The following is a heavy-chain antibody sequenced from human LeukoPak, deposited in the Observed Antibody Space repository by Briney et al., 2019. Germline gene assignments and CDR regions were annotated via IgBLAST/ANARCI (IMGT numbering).Heavy chain of an antibody. Sequence: ASVKVSCKASGYTFTSYDINWVRQATGQGLEWMGWMNPNSGNTGYAQKFQGRVTMTRNTSISTAYMELSSLRSEDTAVYYCAKASSSWYNYFDYWGQGTLVTVSS. CDR1: GYTFTSYD. CDR2: MNPNSGNT. V-gene: IGHV1-8*01. CDR3: AKASSSWYNYFDY. J-gene: IGHJ4*02. D-gene: IGHD6-13*01.